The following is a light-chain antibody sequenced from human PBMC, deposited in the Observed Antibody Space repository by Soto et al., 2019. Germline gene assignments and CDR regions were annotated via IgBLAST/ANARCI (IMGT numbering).Light chain of an antibody. CDR1: SSDVGSYNL. J-gene: IGLJ1*01. Sequence: HSVLTKPASVSGSPGQSITISRTGTSSDVGSYNLVSWYQQHPGKAPKLMIYEGSKRPSGVSNRFSGSKSGNTASLTISGLQAEDEADYYCCSYAGSSTYVFGTGTKVTVL. CDR3: CSYAGSSTYV. CDR2: EGS. V-gene: IGLV2-23*01.